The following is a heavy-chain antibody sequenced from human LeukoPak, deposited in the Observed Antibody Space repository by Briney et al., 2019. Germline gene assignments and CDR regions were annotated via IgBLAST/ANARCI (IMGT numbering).Heavy chain of an antibody. CDR1: GYTLTELS. CDR2: FDPEDGET. Sequence: KVSCKVSGYTLTELSMHWVRQAPGKGLEWMGGFDPEDGETIYAQKFQGRVTMTEDTSTDTAYMELSSLRSEDTAVYYCATRGRGFDWFDSWGQGTLVTVSS. J-gene: IGHJ5*01. D-gene: IGHD3-10*01. V-gene: IGHV1-24*01. CDR3: ATRGRGFDWFDS.